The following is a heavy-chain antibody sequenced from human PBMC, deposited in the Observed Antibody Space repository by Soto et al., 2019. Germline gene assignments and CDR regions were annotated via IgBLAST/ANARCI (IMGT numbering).Heavy chain of an antibody. J-gene: IGHJ6*02. CDR2: ISWNSGSI. D-gene: IGHD5-12*01. CDR3: ANDIRDSYDAYGMDV. V-gene: IGHV3-9*01. CDR1: GFTFDDYA. Sequence: GGSLRLSCAASGFTFDDYAMHWVRQAPGKGLEWVSGISWNSGSIGYADSVKGRFTISRDNAKNSLYLQMNSLRDEDTALYHCANDIRDSYDAYGMDVCGQGTTGTVSS.